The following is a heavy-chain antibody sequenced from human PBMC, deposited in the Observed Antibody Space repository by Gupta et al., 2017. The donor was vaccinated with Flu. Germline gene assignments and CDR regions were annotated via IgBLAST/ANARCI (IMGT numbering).Heavy chain of an antibody. J-gene: IGHJ4*02. CDR1: GSTFSRYA. V-gene: IGHV3-23*01. D-gene: IGHD1-26*01. Sequence: EVQLLESGGGLVQPGGSLRLSCAASGSTFSRYAMSWVRQAPGQGLEWVSAISVRGGSTYYAEAGKGRFTSSRDNSKNTLYLQMNRLRAEDTAVYYCAKDVVGASNIFDYWGQGTLVTVSS. CDR3: AKDVVGASNIFDY. CDR2: ISVRGGST.